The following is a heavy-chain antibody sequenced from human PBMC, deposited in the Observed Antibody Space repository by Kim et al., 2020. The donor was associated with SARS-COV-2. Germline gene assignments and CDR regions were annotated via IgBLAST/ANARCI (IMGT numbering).Heavy chain of an antibody. Sequence: NYADSVKGRFTISRDNAKNTLYLQMNSLRAEDTAVYYCARHIDSGGYYYVWGQGTLVTVSS. D-gene: IGHD3-22*01. V-gene: IGHV3-74*01. CDR3: ARHIDSGGYYYV. J-gene: IGHJ4*02.